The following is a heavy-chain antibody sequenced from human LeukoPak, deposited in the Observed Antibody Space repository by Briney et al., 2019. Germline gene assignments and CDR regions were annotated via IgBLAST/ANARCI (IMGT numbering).Heavy chain of an antibody. V-gene: IGHV3-23*01. CDR3: AKRALYCSSTSCYSEKGHPFDY. D-gene: IGHD2-2*02. CDR2: ISGSGGST. CDR1: GFNFSSYA. J-gene: IGHJ4*02. Sequence: TGGSLRLSCAASGFNFSSYAMSLVRQAPGKGLEWVSAISGSGGSTYYADSVKGRFHISRENSKNTLYPQMNSLRAEDTAVYYCAKRALYCSSTSCYSEKGHPFDYWGQGTLVTVSS.